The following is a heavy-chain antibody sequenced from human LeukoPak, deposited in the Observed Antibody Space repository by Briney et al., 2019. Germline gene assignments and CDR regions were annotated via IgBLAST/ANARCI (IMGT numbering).Heavy chain of an antibody. V-gene: IGHV3-30*03. J-gene: IGHJ4*02. D-gene: IGHD1-14*01. CDR1: GFTFSSYG. CDR2: ISYDGSNK. CDR3: TTGGFDY. Sequence: GGSLRLSCAASGFTFSSYGMHWVRQAPGKGLEWVAVISYDGSNKYYADSVKGRFTISRDNSYNTLYLQMNNLSAEDTAIYYCTTGGFDYWAQGTLVTVSS.